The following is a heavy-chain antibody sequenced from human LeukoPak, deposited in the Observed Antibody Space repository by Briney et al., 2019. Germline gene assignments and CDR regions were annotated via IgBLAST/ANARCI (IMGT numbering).Heavy chain of an antibody. V-gene: IGHV4-59*01. D-gene: IGHD3-22*01. J-gene: IGHJ4*02. CDR3: ARGPKYYDNNGYYNLDY. CDR2: IYYSGTT. CDR1: GGSLSSYY. Sequence: SETLSLTCTVSGGSLSSYYWSWIRQPPGKGLEWIGYIYYSGTTNYNPSLKSRVTISIDTSKYQFSLKLSSVTAADTAVYYCARGPKYYDNNGYYNLDYWGPGTLVTVSS.